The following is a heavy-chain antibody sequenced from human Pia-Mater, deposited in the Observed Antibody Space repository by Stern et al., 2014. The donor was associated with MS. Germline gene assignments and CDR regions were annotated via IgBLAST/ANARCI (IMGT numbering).Heavy chain of an antibody. CDR3: ARAANCSGGSCYFNWFDP. CDR2: IYYSGST. Sequence: QLQLQESGPGLVKPSETLSLTCTVSGGSISSYYWSWIRQPPGKGLAWIGYIYYSGSTNYNPSLKSRVTISLDTSKNQFSLKLSSVTAADTAVYYCARAANCSGGSCYFNWFDPWGQGTLVTVSS. J-gene: IGHJ5*02. V-gene: IGHV4-59*01. CDR1: GGSISSYY. D-gene: IGHD2-15*01.